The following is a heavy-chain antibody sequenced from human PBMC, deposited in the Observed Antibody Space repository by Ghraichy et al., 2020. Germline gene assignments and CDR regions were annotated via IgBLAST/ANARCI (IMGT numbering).Heavy chain of an antibody. CDR1: GLSFSSYK. Sequence: GGSLRLSWKVSGLSFSSYKMNWVRQPPGKGLEWVSYISSSGRMIYYADSVKGRFTISRDNAKKTLYLQMDSLRAEDTAVYYCTKDADFTYWGQGTLVTVSS. V-gene: IGHV3-48*03. CDR3: TKDADFTY. D-gene: IGHD3-3*01. J-gene: IGHJ4*02. CDR2: ISSSGRMI.